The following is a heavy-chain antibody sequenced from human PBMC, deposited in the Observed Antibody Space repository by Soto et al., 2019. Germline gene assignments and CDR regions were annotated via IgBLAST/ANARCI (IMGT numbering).Heavy chain of an antibody. Sequence: QVQLVESGGGLVQPGRSLRISCAASGFTFSTYAMGWVRQAPGKGLEWVAVIFHDGSNKQYTDPVKGRFTISRDNSKYTLNLHMNSLRVEDTAVYFCARDGSDTWNYYYGLDVWGQGTTVTVSS. CDR2: IFHDGSNK. CDR3: ARDGSDTWNYYYGLDV. CDR1: GFTFSTYA. D-gene: IGHD1-1*01. V-gene: IGHV3-30-3*01. J-gene: IGHJ6*02.